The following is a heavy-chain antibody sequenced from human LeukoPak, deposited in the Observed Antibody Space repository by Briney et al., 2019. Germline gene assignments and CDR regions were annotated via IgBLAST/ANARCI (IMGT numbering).Heavy chain of an antibody. J-gene: IGHJ5*02. D-gene: IGHD2-15*01. V-gene: IGHV1-69*05. CDR3: ARDLGNSGGTWLDP. Sequence: ASVKVSCKASGGTFSSYAISWVRQAPGQGLEWMGGIIPIFGTANYAQKFQGRVTITTDESTSTAYMTLSSLRSEDTAVYYCARDLGNSGGTWLDPWGQGTLVTVSS. CDR2: IIPIFGTA. CDR1: GGTFSSYA.